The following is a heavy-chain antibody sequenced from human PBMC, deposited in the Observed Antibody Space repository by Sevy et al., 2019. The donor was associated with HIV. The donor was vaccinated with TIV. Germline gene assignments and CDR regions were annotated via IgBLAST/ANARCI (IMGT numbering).Heavy chain of an antibody. J-gene: IGHJ4*02. D-gene: IGHD3-10*01. CDR2: IRYDGSNK. CDR3: ARVNLWFGEFLLDY. Sequence: GGSLRLSCAASGFTFSSYGMHWVRQAPGKGLEWVAFIRYDGSNKYYADSVKGRFTISRDNSKNTLYLQMNSLRAEDTAVYYCARVNLWFGEFLLDYWGQGTLVTVSS. V-gene: IGHV3-30*02. CDR1: GFTFSSYG.